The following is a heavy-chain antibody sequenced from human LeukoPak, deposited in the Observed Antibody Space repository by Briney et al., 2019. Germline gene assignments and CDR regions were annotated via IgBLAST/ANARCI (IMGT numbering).Heavy chain of an antibody. J-gene: IGHJ4*02. D-gene: IGHD2-21*02. Sequence: ASVKVSCKASGYTFTSNYIHWVRQAPGQGLEWMGMIYPRDGSTSYAQKFQGRVTVTRDTSTSTVYMELSSLSSEDTAVYYCARGIRWETAIYDHFDSWGQGTLVTVSS. CDR2: IYPRDGST. V-gene: IGHV1-46*01. CDR3: ARGIRWETAIYDHFDS. CDR1: GYTFTSNY.